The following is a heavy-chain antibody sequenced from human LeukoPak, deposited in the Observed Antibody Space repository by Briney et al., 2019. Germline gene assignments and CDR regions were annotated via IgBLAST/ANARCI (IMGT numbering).Heavy chain of an antibody. CDR2: ISYDGSNK. CDR3: ARAGIVVVTAAQDY. V-gene: IGHV3-30*04. D-gene: IGHD2-21*02. Sequence: PGGSLRLSCAASGFNFSSYAMNWVRQTPVKGLEWVAVISYDGSNKYYADSVKGRFTISRDNSKNTLYLQMNSLRAEDTAVYYCARAGIVVVTAAQDYWGQGTLVTVSS. CDR1: GFNFSSYA. J-gene: IGHJ4*02.